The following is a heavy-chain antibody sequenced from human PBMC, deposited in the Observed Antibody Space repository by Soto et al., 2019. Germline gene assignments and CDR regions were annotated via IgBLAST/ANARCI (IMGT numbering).Heavy chain of an antibody. CDR3: ARAIGVAGLGLYSFDY. J-gene: IGHJ4*02. CDR1: GCSISSYY. V-gene: IGHV4-59*08. Sequence: SETLSLTCTVSGCSISSYYWSWIRQPPGKGLEWIGYIYYSGSTNYNPSLKSRVTISVDTSKNQFSLKLSSVTAADTAVYYCARAIGVAGLGLYSFDYWGQGTLGTVSS. D-gene: IGHD6-19*01. CDR2: IYYSGST.